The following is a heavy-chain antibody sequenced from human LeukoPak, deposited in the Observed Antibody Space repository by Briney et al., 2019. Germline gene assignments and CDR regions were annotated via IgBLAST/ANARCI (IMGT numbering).Heavy chain of an antibody. J-gene: IGHJ4*02. V-gene: IGHV4-31*11. Sequence: SQTLSLTCAVSGGSISSGGYSWSWIRQHPGKGLEWIGYVSYSGSTYYSPSLKSRVSISADTSKSQFSLKLSSMTAADTAVYYCARIESMTVAATHAPDSFDYWGQGTLVTVSS. D-gene: IGHD2-15*01. CDR1: GGSISSGGYS. CDR3: ARIESMTVAATHAPDSFDY. CDR2: VSYSGST.